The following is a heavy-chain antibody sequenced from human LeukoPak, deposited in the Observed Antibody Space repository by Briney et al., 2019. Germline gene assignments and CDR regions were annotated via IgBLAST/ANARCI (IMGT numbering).Heavy chain of an antibody. V-gene: IGHV3-23*01. CDR2: IGGSGYSI. CDR1: GFTFSAYA. Sequence: GGSLRLSCAASGFTFSAYAMSWVRQAPGKGLEWVSSIGGSGYSIYYGDSVKGRFTTSRDYSKNALYLQMNILRAEDTAIYYCVKGGAFGSGSYFDYWGQGTPVIVSS. J-gene: IGHJ4*02. CDR3: VKGGAFGSGSYFDY. D-gene: IGHD3-10*01.